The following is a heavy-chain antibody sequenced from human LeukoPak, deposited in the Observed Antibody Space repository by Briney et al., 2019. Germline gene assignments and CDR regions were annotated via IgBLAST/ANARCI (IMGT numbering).Heavy chain of an antibody. Sequence: SETLSLTCTVSGGSISSYYWSWIRQPPGKGLEWIGYIYYSGSTNYNPSLKSRVTISVDTSKNQFSLKLSSVTAADTAVYYCARDSRSKDGAFDIWGQGTMVTVSS. CDR1: GGSISSYY. CDR2: IYYSGST. J-gene: IGHJ3*02. V-gene: IGHV4-59*01. CDR3: ARDSRSKDGAFDI.